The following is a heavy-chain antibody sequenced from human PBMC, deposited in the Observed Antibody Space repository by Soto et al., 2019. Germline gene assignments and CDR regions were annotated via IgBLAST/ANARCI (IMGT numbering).Heavy chain of an antibody. CDR3: AKVLAYCGGDCYSGTDY. Sequence: GGSLRLSCAASGFTFSSYAMSWVRQAPGQGLEWVSAISGSGGRTYYADSVKGRFTISRDNSKNTLYLQMNSLRAEDTAGYYCAKVLAYCGGDCYSGTDYWGQGTLVTVSS. CDR2: ISGSGGRT. J-gene: IGHJ4*02. CDR1: GFTFSSYA. V-gene: IGHV3-23*01. D-gene: IGHD2-21*02.